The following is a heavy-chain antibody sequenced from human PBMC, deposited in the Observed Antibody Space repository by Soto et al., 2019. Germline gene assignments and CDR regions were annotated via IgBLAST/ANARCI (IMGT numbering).Heavy chain of an antibody. J-gene: IGHJ2*01. CDR3: AKEPVGPDWYFDL. CDR2: ISGSGIST. V-gene: IGHV3-23*01. Sequence: GVSQRLPCGAAGVTFRGYSVSWVRQAPGKGLEWVSGISGSGISTHYADSVKGRFTVSRDNSKNTLYLQMNSLRAEDTAVYNCAKEPVGPDWYFDLWGRGTLVTVSS. CDR1: GVTFRGYS.